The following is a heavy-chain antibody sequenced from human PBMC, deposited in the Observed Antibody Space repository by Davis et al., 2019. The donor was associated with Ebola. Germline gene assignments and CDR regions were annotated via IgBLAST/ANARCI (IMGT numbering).Heavy chain of an antibody. D-gene: IGHD6-13*01. CDR3: ARRSVGYSSSCLDY. V-gene: IGHV4-59*12. CDR2: IYYSGST. Sequence: MPSETLSLTCTVSGGSITNNYWTWIRQPPGKGLEWIGYIYYSGSTNYNPSLKSRVTISVDTSKNQFSLKLSSVTAADTAVYYCARRSVGYSSSCLDYWGQGTLVTVSS. J-gene: IGHJ4*02. CDR1: GGSITNNY.